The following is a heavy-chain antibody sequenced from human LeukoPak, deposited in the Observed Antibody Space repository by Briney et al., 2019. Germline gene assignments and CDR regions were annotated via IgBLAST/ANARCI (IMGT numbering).Heavy chain of an antibody. V-gene: IGHV3-48*01. J-gene: IGHJ4*02. Sequence: GGSLRLSCAASGFIFTSYSMNWVRLAPGKGLEWVSYISSSSSTIYYADSVKGRFTISRDNAKNSLYLQMNSLRAEDTAVYYCARQRAGFTVTTSDYWGQGTLVTVSS. CDR3: ARQRAGFTVTTSDY. CDR2: ISSSSSTI. CDR1: GFIFTSYS. D-gene: IGHD4-17*01.